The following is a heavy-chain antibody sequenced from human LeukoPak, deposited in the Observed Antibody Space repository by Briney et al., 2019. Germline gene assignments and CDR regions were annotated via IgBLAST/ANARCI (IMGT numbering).Heavy chain of an antibody. CDR2: IYYSGST. CDR3: ARRDYDFWSGYWFWFDP. CDR1: GGSISSDSYS. D-gene: IGHD3-3*01. Sequence: PSETLSLTCTVSGGSISSDSYSWGWIRQPPGKGLEWIGSIYYSGSTYYNPSLKSRVTISIDTSKNQFSLKLSSVTAADTAVYYCARRDYDFWSGYWFWFDPWGQGTLVTVSS. J-gene: IGHJ5*02. V-gene: IGHV4-39*01.